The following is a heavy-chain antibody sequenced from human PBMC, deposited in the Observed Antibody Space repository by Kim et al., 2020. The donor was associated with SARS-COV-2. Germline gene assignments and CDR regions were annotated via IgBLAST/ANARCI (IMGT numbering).Heavy chain of an antibody. D-gene: IGHD3-10*01. CDR1: GGSFSGYY. CDR2: SHQSGSS. Sequence: SETLSLTCAVYGGSFSGYYWSWVRQPPGKGLEWIGESHQSGSSNYNPSLKSRVSISTDTSKTQFSLRLNSVTAADTAVYYCARGPYYGGSVTSYYMDVWGKGIPVTVSS. CDR3: ARGPYYGGSVTSYYMDV. J-gene: IGHJ6*03. V-gene: IGHV4-34*01.